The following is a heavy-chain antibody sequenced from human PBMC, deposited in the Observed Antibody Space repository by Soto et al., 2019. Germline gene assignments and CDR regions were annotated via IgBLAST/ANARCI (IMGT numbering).Heavy chain of an antibody. V-gene: IGHV3-30*18. CDR1: GFTFSVFG. CDR2: ISNDGNSE. Sequence: QVQLVESGGGVVQPGRSLRLSCAASGFTFSVFGMHWVRQAPGKGLEWVVVISNDGNSEHYADSVKGRFTISRDTSKNTFYLQMNSLSVEDTAVYYCAKTITTIGVSSTGRGALLDNWGQGILVSVSS. D-gene: IGHD3-3*01. J-gene: IGHJ4*02. CDR3: AKTITTIGVSSTGRGALLDN.